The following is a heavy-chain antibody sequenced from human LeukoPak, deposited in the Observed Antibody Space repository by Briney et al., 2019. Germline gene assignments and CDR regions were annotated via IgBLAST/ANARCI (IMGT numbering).Heavy chain of an antibody. V-gene: IGHV4-61*01. CDR1: GGSVSSGSYY. CDR3: ARDRLGYCSGGSCYAGGWFDP. CDR2: IYYSGST. J-gene: IGHJ5*02. D-gene: IGHD2-15*01. Sequence: PSETLSLTCTVSGGSVSSGSYYWSWIRQPPGKGLEWIGYIYYSGSTNYNPSLKSRVTISVDTSKNQFSLKLRSVTAADTAVYYCARDRLGYCSGGSCYAGGWFDPWGQGTLVTVSS.